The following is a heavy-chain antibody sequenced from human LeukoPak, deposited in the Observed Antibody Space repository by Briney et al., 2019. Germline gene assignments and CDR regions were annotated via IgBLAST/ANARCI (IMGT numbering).Heavy chain of an antibody. CDR1: GYTFTSYY. CDR3: ASTVSDYDILTGPDAFDI. Sequence: ASVKVSCKASGYTFTSYYMHWVRQAPGQGFEWMGWISAYNGNTNYAQKLQGRVTMTTDTSTSTAYMELRSLRSDDTAVYYCASTVSDYDILTGPDAFDIWGQGTMVTVSS. J-gene: IGHJ3*02. V-gene: IGHV1-18*04. CDR2: ISAYNGNT. D-gene: IGHD3-9*01.